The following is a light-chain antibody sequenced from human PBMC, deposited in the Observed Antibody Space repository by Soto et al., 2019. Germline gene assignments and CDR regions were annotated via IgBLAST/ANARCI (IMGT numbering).Light chain of an antibody. Sequence: QSALTQPASVSGSPGQSITISCTGTSSDVGGYNYVSWYQQHPGKAPKLMIYDVSNRPSGVSNRFSGSKSGNTASLTISGLQDDDEADYYCRSYTSSSTLVFGGGTKLTVL. J-gene: IGLJ2*01. CDR1: SSDVGGYNY. V-gene: IGLV2-14*01. CDR2: DVS. CDR3: RSYTSSSTLV.